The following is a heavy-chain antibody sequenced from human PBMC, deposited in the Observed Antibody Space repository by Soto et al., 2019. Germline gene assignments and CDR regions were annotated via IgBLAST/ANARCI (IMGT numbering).Heavy chain of an antibody. CDR1: GFTFTSSA. D-gene: IGHD3-22*01. V-gene: IGHV1-58*01. J-gene: IGHJ4*02. Sequence: SVKVSCKASGFTFTSSAVQWVRHARGQRLEWIGWIVVGSGNTNYAQKLQGRVTMTTDTSTSTAYMELRSLRSDDTAVYYCARPRSYYYDSSGFDYWGQGTLVTVSS. CDR2: IVVGSGNT. CDR3: ARPRSYYYDSSGFDY.